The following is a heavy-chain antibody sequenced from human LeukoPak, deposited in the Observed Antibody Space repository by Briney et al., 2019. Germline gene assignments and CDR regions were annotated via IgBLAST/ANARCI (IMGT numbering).Heavy chain of an antibody. CDR3: ARAPDSSGWSPVDY. V-gene: IGHV1-2*04. Sequence: GASVKVSCKASGYTFTGYYMHWVRQAPGQGLEWMGWINPNSGGTNYAQKFQGWVTMTRDTSISTAYMELSRLRSDDTAVYYCARAPDSSGWSPVDYWGQGTLVTVSS. CDR2: INPNSGGT. J-gene: IGHJ4*02. CDR1: GYTFTGYY. D-gene: IGHD6-19*01.